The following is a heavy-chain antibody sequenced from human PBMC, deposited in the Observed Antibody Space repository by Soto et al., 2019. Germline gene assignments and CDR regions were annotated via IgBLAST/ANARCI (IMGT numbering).Heavy chain of an antibody. Sequence: GGSLRLSCAASGFTFSSYGMHWVRQPPGKGLEWVADIWYDGSNKYYADSVKGRFTISRDNSKNTLYLQMNSLRAEDTAVYYCARARDVRIVAFDIWGQGTMVTVSS. CDR3: ARARDVRIVAFDI. CDR1: GFTFSSYG. J-gene: IGHJ3*02. D-gene: IGHD3-16*02. CDR2: IWYDGSNK. V-gene: IGHV3-33*01.